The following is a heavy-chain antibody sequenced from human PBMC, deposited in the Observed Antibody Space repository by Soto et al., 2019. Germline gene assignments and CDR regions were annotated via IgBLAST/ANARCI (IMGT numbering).Heavy chain of an antibody. D-gene: IGHD1-26*01. Sequence: QVHLVQSGGEVKNPGASVKVSCKTSGYTFTSHGLSWVRQAPGQGLEWMGWISTYNGKTDYAQKFQGRITMTADTRTTTGYMELRSLRSDDTAVYYCARLLTEGATFREDAFDLWGQGTKVTVSS. CDR2: ISTYNGKT. J-gene: IGHJ3*01. V-gene: IGHV1-18*01. CDR3: ARLLTEGATFREDAFDL. CDR1: GYTFTSHG.